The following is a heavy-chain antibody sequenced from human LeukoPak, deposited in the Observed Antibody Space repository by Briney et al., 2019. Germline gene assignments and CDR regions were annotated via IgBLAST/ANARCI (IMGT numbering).Heavy chain of an antibody. D-gene: IGHD6-6*01. CDR1: GGSISSSSYY. J-gene: IGHJ6*03. V-gene: IGHV4-39*07. CDR2: IYYSGST. CDR3: ARRVAARPYHYYYYMDV. Sequence: SETLSLTCTVSGGSISSSSYYWGWIRQPPGKGLEWIGSIYYSGSTYYNPSLKSRVTISVDTSKNQFSLKLSSVTAADTAVYYCARRVAARPYHYYYYMDVWGKGTTVTVSS.